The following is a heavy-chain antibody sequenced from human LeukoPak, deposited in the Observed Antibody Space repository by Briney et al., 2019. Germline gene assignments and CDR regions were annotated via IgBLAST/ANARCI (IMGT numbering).Heavy chain of an antibody. CDR3: ARVLLWFGEFTPGWFDP. CDR2: IYSSGST. CDR1: GGSISSYY. V-gene: IGHV4-4*07. D-gene: IGHD3-10*01. Sequence: SETLSLTCTVSGGSISSYYWSWIRQPPGKGLEWIGRIYSSGSTDYNPSLKSRVTMSIDTSKNQFSLKLNSVTAADTAVYYCARVLLWFGEFTPGWFDPWGQGTLVTVSS. J-gene: IGHJ5*02.